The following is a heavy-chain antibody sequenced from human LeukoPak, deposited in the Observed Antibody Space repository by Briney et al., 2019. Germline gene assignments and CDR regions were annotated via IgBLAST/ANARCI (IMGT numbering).Heavy chain of an antibody. CDR2: IFYNGNT. V-gene: IGHV4-39*07. D-gene: IGHD3-9*01. J-gene: IGHJ3*02. CDR3: ARDSHYDILTGSLDAFDI. Sequence: SETLSLTCTVSGGSISSSGYYWAWIRQPPGKGLEWIGNIFYNGNTYYNPSLKSRVTISVHTSKNQFSLKLSSVTAADTAVYYCARDSHYDILTGSLDAFDIWGQGTMVTVSS. CDR1: GGSISSSGYY.